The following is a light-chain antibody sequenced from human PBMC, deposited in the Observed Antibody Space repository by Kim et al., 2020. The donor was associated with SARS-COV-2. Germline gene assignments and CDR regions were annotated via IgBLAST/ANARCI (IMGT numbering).Light chain of an antibody. J-gene: IGKJ5*01. Sequence: DIQMTQSPSSLPASAGDRITLTCRASQNIGTYLNWYQQRPGEAPKLLIYSASTLRSGVPSRFSGSGSGTDFTLTINSLQPEDFASCFCQQSYIIPITFGPGTRLEIK. CDR3: QQSYIIPIT. CDR1: QNIGTY. CDR2: SAS. V-gene: IGKV1-39*01.